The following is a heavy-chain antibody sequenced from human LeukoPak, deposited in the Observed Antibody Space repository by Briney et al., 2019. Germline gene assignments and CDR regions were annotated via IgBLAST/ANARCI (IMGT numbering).Heavy chain of an antibody. D-gene: IGHD2-2*01. Sequence: GGTLRLSCAASGFTFSSYGMSWVRQAPGKGLEWVANIKQDGSEKYYVDSVKGRFTISRDNAKNSLYLQMNSLRAEDTAVYYCASYIVVVPAAMLIDAFDIWGQGTMVTVSS. CDR1: GFTFSSYG. CDR3: ASYIVVVPAAMLIDAFDI. J-gene: IGHJ3*02. V-gene: IGHV3-7*01. CDR2: IKQDGSEK.